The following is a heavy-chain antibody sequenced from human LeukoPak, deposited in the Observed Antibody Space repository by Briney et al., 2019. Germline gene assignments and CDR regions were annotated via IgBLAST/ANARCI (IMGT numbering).Heavy chain of an antibody. D-gene: IGHD3-22*01. J-gene: IGHJ4*02. CDR1: GFTFSSYA. CDR2: ISGSGGTT. Sequence: PGGSLRLSCAVSGFTFSSYATNWVRQAPGKGLEWVSGISGSGGTTDYADSVKGRFTISRDNSKNTVYLQMNSLRVEDTAVYYCAKDGYYYDSSGSPRDDYWGQGTLVTISS. CDR3: AKDGYYYDSSGSPRDDY. V-gene: IGHV3-23*01.